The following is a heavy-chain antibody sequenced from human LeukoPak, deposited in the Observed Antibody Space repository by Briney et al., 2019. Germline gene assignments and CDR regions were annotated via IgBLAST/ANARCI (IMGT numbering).Heavy chain of an antibody. CDR1: GGSISSYY. CDR3: ARVGGSSSGGPRYYYYYMDV. V-gene: IGHV4-4*07. D-gene: IGHD6-6*01. Sequence: SETLSLTCTVSGGSISSYYWSWIRQPAGKGLEWIGRIYTSGGTNYNPSLKSRVTMSVDTSKNQFSLKLSSVTAADTAVYYCARVGGSSSGGPRYYYYYMDVWGKGTTVTVSS. CDR2: IYTSGGT. J-gene: IGHJ6*03.